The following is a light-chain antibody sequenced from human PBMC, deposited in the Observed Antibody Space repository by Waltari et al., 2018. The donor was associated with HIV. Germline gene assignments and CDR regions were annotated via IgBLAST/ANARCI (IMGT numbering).Light chain of an antibody. V-gene: IGKV3-11*01. CDR2: DAS. J-gene: IGKJ4*01. CDR3: QQRSNGPLT. Sequence: EIVLTPSPATLSLSPGDRATLSCRPSQSVNRYLAWYQQKPGQAPRLLIYDASNRATGIPARFSGSGSGTGFTLTISSLEPEDFAVYYCQQRSNGPLTFGGGTKVEIK. CDR1: QSVNRY.